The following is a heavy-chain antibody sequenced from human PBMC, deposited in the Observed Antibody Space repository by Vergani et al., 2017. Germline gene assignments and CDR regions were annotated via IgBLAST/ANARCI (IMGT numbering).Heavy chain of an antibody. CDR3: AKRSVTMVRGVAYYYGMDV. CDR1: GFTFNTYA. J-gene: IGHJ6*02. Sequence: VQLLESGGDLVQPGGSLRLSCAASGFTFNTYAMHWVRQAPGKGLEWVALISYAGSIKFYTDSVQGRFRISRDNSKNTLYLQMNSLRAEDTAVYYCAKRSVTMVRGVAYYYGMDVWGQGTTVTVSS. D-gene: IGHD3-10*01. V-gene: IGHV3-30-3*01. CDR2: ISYAGSIK.